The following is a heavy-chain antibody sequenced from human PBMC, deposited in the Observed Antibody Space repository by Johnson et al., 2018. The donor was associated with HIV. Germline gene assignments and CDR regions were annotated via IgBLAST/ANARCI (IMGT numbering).Heavy chain of an antibody. CDR1: GFIFSDYV. J-gene: IGHJ3*02. Sequence: QVQLVESGGGVVQPGRSLRLSCAASGFIFSDYVIHWVRQAPGKGLEWVSVISADGRNKYSADSVKGRFTISRDNSKNTLYLKMNSLRGEDTAVYYCARSSRYSAYDSDAFDSWGQGTMVTVSS. CDR2: ISADGRNK. D-gene: IGHD5-12*01. CDR3: ARSSRYSAYDSDAFDS. V-gene: IGHV3-30*04.